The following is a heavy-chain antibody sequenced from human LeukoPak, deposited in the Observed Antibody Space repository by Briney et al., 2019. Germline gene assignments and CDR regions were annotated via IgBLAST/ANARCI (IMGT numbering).Heavy chain of an antibody. Sequence: ASVKVSCKASGYTFTNYYMHWVRQAPGQGLEWMGIINPSGGSTNYAQKFQGRVTMTRDMSMSTVYMELSSLRSEDTAVFYCARDLSPYGSGSHFDYWGQGTLVTVSS. D-gene: IGHD3-10*01. CDR3: ARDLSPYGSGSHFDY. CDR1: GYTFTNYY. V-gene: IGHV1-46*01. CDR2: INPSGGST. J-gene: IGHJ4*02.